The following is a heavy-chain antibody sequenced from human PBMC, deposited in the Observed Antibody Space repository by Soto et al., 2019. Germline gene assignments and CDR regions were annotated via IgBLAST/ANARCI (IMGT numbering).Heavy chain of an antibody. V-gene: IGHV4-39*01. CDR3: ARILAAPPDYFYYYMDA. D-gene: IGHD6-6*01. Sequence: SQTLSLTCPFSFDSISGGRYHLGFLLQPPGKGLEWIATIHYSGNTHYNPSLRSRVTISVDTSKSQFSLRLSSVTAADTAVYYCARILAAPPDYFYYYMDAWGEGTTVTVSS. J-gene: IGHJ6*03. CDR2: IHYSGNT. CDR1: FDSISGGRYH.